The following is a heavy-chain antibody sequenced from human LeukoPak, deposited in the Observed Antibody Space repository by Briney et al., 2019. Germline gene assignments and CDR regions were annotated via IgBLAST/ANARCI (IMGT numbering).Heavy chain of an antibody. Sequence: GGSLRLSCTTSGFTFSSYEMNWVRQAPGKGLEWVSYISNRGSPIYYADSVKGRFTISRDNAKNSLYLQMNSLRAEGTAVYYCARDVVATNYVFDYWGQGTLVTVSS. J-gene: IGHJ4*02. D-gene: IGHD5-12*01. CDR2: ISNRGSPI. CDR3: ARDVVATNYVFDY. CDR1: GFTFSSYE. V-gene: IGHV3-48*03.